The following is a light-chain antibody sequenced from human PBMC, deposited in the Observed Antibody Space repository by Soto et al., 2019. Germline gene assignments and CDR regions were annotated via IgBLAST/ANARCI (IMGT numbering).Light chain of an antibody. J-gene: IGLJ1*01. Sequence: QSVLTQPPSASGTPGQRVRIFCSGTSSNIGSNTVNWYQQFPGAAPRLVIFSNNQRPSGVPDRFSGSKSGTSASLAISGLQSEDETDYYCATWDDNLDAYVFGPGTKVTVL. V-gene: IGLV1-44*01. CDR3: ATWDDNLDAYV. CDR2: SNN. CDR1: SSNIGSNT.